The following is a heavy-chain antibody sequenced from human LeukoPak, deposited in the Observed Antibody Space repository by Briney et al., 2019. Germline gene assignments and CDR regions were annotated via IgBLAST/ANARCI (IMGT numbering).Heavy chain of an antibody. Sequence: GGSLRLSCAASGFTLDDYGMSWVRQAPGKGLVWVSGIETDGRSISYADSVKGRFTISRDNSKNTLYLQMNSLRAEDTAVYYCAKGSSYRIVGSLNWFDPWGQGTLVTVSS. CDR1: GFTLDDYG. J-gene: IGHJ5*02. CDR3: AKGSSYRIVGSLNWFDP. D-gene: IGHD1-26*01. CDR2: IETDGRSI. V-gene: IGHV3-23*03.